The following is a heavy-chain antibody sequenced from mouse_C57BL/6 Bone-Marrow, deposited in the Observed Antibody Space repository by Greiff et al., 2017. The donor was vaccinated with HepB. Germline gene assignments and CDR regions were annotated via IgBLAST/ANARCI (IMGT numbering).Heavy chain of an antibody. J-gene: IGHJ1*03. CDR1: GYTFTSYW. D-gene: IGHD1-1*01. Sequence: VQLQQPGAELVMPGASVKLSCKASGYTFTSYWMHWVKQRPGQGLEWIGEIDPSDSYTNYNQKFKGKSTLTVDKSSSTAYMQLSSLTSEDSAVYYCARRSRYGSSYWYFDVWGTGTTVTVSS. V-gene: IGHV1-69*01. CDR2: IDPSDSYT. CDR3: ARRSRYGSSYWYFDV.